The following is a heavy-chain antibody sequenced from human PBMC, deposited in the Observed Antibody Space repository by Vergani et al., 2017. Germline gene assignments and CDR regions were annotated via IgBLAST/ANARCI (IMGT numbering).Heavy chain of an antibody. CDR1: GFTFDDYA. V-gene: IGHV3-9*01. CDR3: AKGRFGELYYYYYMDV. J-gene: IGHJ6*03. CDR2: ISWNSGSI. Sequence: EVQLVESGGGLVQPGRSLRLSCAASGFTFDDYAMHWVRQAPGKGLEWVSGISWNSGSIGYADSVKGRFTISRDNAKNSLYLQMNSLRAEDTALYYCAKGRFGELYYYYYMDVWGKGTTVTVSS. D-gene: IGHD3-10*01.